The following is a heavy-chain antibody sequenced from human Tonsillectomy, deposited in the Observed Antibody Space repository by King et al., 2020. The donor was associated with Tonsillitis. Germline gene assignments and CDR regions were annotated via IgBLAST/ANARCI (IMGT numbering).Heavy chain of an antibody. CDR1: GFTFSGYG. V-gene: IGHV3-21*01. CDR3: ASTYDFWSGY. D-gene: IGHD3-3*01. CDR2: ISSDSSYR. J-gene: IGHJ4*02. Sequence: VQLVESGGGLVKPGGSLRLSCAASGFTFSGYGMIWVRQALGKGLEWVSSISSDSSYRYYGDSVKGRFTISRDNAKKSLYLQMNSLRAEDTAVYYCASTYDFWSGYWGQGTLVTVSS.